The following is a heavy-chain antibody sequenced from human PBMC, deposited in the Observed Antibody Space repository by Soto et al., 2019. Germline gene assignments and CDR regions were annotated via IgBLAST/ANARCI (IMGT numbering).Heavy chain of an antibody. J-gene: IGHJ4*02. D-gene: IGHD6-19*01. V-gene: IGHV1-3*05. Sequence: QVQLVQSGAEEKKPGASVKVSCKASGYTFTGYAMRWVRQAPGQRLEWMGWINAGNGNTKYSQKFQGRVTITRDTSASTAYIELSSLRSEDTAVYYCARAVAVPAAFDYWGQGTLVTVSS. CDR1: GYTFTGYA. CDR2: INAGNGNT. CDR3: ARAVAVPAAFDY.